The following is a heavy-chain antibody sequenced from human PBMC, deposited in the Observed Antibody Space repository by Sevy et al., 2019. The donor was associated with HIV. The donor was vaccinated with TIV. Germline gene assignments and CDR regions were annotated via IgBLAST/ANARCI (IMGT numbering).Heavy chain of an antibody. D-gene: IGHD2-2*01. CDR2: FSFGCGKI. J-gene: IGHJ4*02. CDR3: AREGCSKPHDY. V-gene: IGHV3-23*01. CDR1: GFTFSNYA. Sequence: GSLRLSCAASGFTFSNYAMSWVRQAPGKGLEWVSTFSFGCGKINYADSVKGRFTISRDNSKNTLYLQMNSLRAEDTALYYCAREGCSKPHDYWGQGTLLTVSS.